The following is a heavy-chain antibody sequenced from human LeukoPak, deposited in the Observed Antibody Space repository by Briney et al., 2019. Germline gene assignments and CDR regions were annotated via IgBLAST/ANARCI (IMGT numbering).Heavy chain of an antibody. Sequence: KPSDALSLTCTVSGGSISSYYWSRIRQPPGKELKWIGYIYYSGSTNYNPSLKSRVTISVDTSKNQFSLKLSSVTAADTAVYYCARVNPAVAGTGGFDYWAREPWSPSPQ. CDR1: GGSISSYY. V-gene: IGHV4-59*01. CDR3: ARVNPAVAGTGGFDY. J-gene: IGHJ4*02. D-gene: IGHD6-19*01. CDR2: IYYSGST.